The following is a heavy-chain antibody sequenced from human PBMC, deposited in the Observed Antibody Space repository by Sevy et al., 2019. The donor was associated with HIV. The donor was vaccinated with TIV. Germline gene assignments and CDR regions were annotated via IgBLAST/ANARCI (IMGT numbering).Heavy chain of an antibody. V-gene: IGHV4-34*01. CDR1: GGSFSGYY. D-gene: IGHD6-6*01. CDR2: INHSGST. CDR3: ARVKGRAAARQPPNFDY. Sequence: SETLSLTCAVYGGSFSGYYWSWIRQPPGKGLEWIGEINHSGSTNYNPSLKSRVTISVDTSKNHFSLKLSSVTAADTAVYYCARVKGRAAARQPPNFDYWGQGTLVTVSS. J-gene: IGHJ4*02.